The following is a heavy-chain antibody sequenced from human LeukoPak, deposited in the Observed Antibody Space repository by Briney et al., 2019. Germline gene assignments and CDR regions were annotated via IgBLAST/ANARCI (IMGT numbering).Heavy chain of an antibody. CDR2: IYHSGST. Sequence: SETLSLTCTVSGGSISSGDYYWSWIRQPPGKGLEWIGYIYHSGSTYYNPSLKSRVTISVDRSKNQFSLRLSSVTAADTAVYYCARVPGPNWFDPWGQGTLVTVSS. D-gene: IGHD2-8*01. CDR3: ARVPGPNWFDP. J-gene: IGHJ5*02. V-gene: IGHV4-30-2*01. CDR1: GGSISSGDYY.